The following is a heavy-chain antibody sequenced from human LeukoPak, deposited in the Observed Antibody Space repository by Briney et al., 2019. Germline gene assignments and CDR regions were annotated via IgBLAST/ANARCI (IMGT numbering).Heavy chain of an antibody. V-gene: IGHV1-46*01. J-gene: IGHJ3*02. Sequence: ASVKVSCKASGYTFTSYYMHWVRQAPGQGLEWMGIINPSGGSTSYAQKFQGRVTMTRDTSTSTVYMELSSLRSEDTAVYYCASFRVVPPKPDASDIWGQGTMVTVSS. D-gene: IGHD2-15*01. CDR1: GYTFTSYY. CDR3: ASFRVVPPKPDASDI. CDR2: INPSGGST.